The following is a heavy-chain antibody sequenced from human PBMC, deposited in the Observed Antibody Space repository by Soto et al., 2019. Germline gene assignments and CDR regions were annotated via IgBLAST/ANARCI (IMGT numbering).Heavy chain of an antibody. J-gene: IGHJ3*02. CDR1: GGSISSSNW. CDR3: ARAPYSSGWYGPEGAFDI. CDR2: IYHSGST. D-gene: IGHD6-19*01. V-gene: IGHV4-4*02. Sequence: TSETLSLTCAVSGGSISSSNWWSWVRQPPGKGLEWIGEIYHSGSTNYNPSLKSRVTMSVDTSKNQFSLKLSSVTAAGTAVYYCARAPYSSGWYGPEGAFDIWGQGTMVTVSS.